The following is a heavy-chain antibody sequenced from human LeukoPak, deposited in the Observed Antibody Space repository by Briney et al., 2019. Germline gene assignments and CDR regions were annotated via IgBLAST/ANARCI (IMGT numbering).Heavy chain of an antibody. CDR1: GYTFTSYA. V-gene: IGHV7-4-1*02. J-gene: IGHJ4*02. D-gene: IGHD3-10*01. CDR3: ARGVPMVRGVMPDY. CDR2: INTNTGNP. Sequence: ASVKVSCKASGYTFTSYAMNRVRQAPGQGLEWMGWINTNTGNPTYAQGFTGRFVFSLDTSVSTAYLQISSLKAEDTAVYYCARGVPMVRGVMPDYWGQGTLVTVSS.